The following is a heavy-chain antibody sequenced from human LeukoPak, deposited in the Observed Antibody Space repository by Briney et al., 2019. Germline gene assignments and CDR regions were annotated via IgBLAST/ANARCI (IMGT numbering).Heavy chain of an antibody. CDR1: GFTFSSSW. CDR3: ARGLVPGFLDY. D-gene: IGHD4-11*01. J-gene: IGHJ4*02. V-gene: IGHV3-74*01. CDR2: INSDESIT. Sequence: TGGSLRLSCAASGFTFSSSWMYWVRQAPGKGLVWVSRINSDESITTYADSEKGRFTISRDNAKNTLYLQMNSLRAEDTAVYYCARGLVPGFLDYWGQGTPVTVSS.